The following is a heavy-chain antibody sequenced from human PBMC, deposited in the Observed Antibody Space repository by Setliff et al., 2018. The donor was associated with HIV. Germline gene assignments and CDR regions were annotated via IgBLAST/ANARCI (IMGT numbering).Heavy chain of an antibody. CDR1: GFTFDHYG. J-gene: IGHJ3*02. D-gene: IGHD2-15*01. CDR3: ARDRDGRGGTFDI. V-gene: IGHV3-53*01. Sequence: GGSLRLSCAASGFTFDHYGMHWVRQAPGKGLEWVSVIYSGGATFYAASVKGRFTISRDNSKNTVYLQMNSLRAEDTAVYYCARDRDGRGGTFDIWGQGTMVTVSS. CDR2: IYSGGAT.